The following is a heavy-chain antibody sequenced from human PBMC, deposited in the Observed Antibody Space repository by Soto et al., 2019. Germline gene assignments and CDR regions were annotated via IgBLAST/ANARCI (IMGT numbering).Heavy chain of an antibody. CDR3: ARLNDYSDLIDY. Sequence: SETLSLTCTVSGGSISSGDYSWSWVRQSPGKGLEWTGHIYNSGITYYNPSLKSRVVISIDTSRNQFSLRLNSVTAADRAVYYCARLNDYSDLIDYWGQGTLVTVSS. CDR1: GGSISSGDYS. J-gene: IGHJ4*02. CDR2: IYNSGIT. V-gene: IGHV4-30-4*01. D-gene: IGHD4-17*01.